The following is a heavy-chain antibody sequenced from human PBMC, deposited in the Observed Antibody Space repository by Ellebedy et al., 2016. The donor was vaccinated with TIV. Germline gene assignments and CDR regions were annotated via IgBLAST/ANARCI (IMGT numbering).Heavy chain of an antibody. CDR2: ISWNSGSI. Sequence: SLKISXVASGFTIDDYAMHWVRHAPGKGLEWVSGISWNSGSIGYADSVKGRFTISRDNAKNSLYLQMNSLRPEDTALYYCAKDKAVFYAFDKWGQGTMVTVSS. CDR3: AKDKAVFYAFDK. V-gene: IGHV3-9*01. D-gene: IGHD2-8*01. J-gene: IGHJ3*02. CDR1: GFTIDDYA.